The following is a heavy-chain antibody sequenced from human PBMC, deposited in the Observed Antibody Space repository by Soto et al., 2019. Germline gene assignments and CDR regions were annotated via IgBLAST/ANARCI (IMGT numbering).Heavy chain of an antibody. CDR1: GGSISSYY. CDR3: AGDLTVTGRGYYYDAGMDV. Sequence: SETLSLTCTVSGGSISSYYWSWIRQPPGKGLKWIGYIYYSGSTNYNPSLKSRVTISVDTSKNQFSLKLSSVTAPDTAVYTRAGDLTVTGRGYYYDAGMDVWGQGTTVTVSS. D-gene: IGHD4-17*01. V-gene: IGHV4-59*01. J-gene: IGHJ6*02. CDR2: IYYSGST.